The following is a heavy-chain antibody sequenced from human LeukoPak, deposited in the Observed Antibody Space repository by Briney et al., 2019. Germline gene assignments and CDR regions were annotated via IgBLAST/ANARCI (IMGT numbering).Heavy chain of an antibody. CDR3: ARDTLGEGEDANYAVYYFDY. CDR2: IKQDGNEK. D-gene: IGHD4/OR15-4a*01. J-gene: IGHJ4*02. CDR1: GFTFSSYW. V-gene: IGHV3-7*01. Sequence: GGSLRLSCAASGFTFSSYWMSWVRQAPGKGLEWVANIKQDGNEKYYADSVKGRFTISRDNGKNSLDLQMNSLRADDTAVYYCARDTLGEGEDANYAVYYFDYWGQGTVVTVSS.